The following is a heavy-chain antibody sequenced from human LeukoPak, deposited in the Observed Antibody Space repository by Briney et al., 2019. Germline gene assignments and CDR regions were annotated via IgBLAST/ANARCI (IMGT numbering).Heavy chain of an antibody. J-gene: IGHJ4*02. CDR1: GFTFSSYE. V-gene: IGHV3-48*03. CDR3: ARTLRRITMIVVVIPFDY. Sequence: GGSLRLSCAASGFTFSSYEMNWVRQAPGKGLEWVSYISSSGSTIYYADSVKGRFTISRDNAKNSLYLQMNSLRAEDTAVYYCARTLRRITMIVVVIPFDYWGQGTLVTVSS. D-gene: IGHD3-22*01. CDR2: ISSSGSTI.